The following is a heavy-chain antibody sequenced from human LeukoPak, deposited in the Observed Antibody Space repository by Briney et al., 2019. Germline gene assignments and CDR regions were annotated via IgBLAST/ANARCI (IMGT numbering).Heavy chain of an antibody. CDR2: TYYSGNT. CDR1: GGSLSSYF. D-gene: IGHD2-2*01. V-gene: IGHV4-59*08. J-gene: IGHJ4*02. CDR3: ARHNDQRGLAY. Sequence: SETLSLTCTVSGGSLSSYFWRWIRQPPGKVLGWIEQTYYSGNTNYTQSLKSRVTISVDTSKTKFSLRLSPVTAADTAVYYCARHNDQRGLAYWGQGTLVTVSS.